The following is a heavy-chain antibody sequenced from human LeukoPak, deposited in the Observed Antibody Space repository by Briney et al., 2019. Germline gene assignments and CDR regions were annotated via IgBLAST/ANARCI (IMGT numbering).Heavy chain of an antibody. CDR1: GFTFSSYV. Sequence: GGSLRLSCAASGFTFSSYVMHWVRQAPGEGLVWVARLSSDESFTSYADSVKGRFTISRDNAKNTLYLQMNSLRAEDTAVYYCARDLNWLLFDYWGQGTLVTVSS. CDR3: ARDLNWLLFDY. J-gene: IGHJ4*02. D-gene: IGHD3-9*01. V-gene: IGHV3-74*01. CDR2: LSSDESFT.